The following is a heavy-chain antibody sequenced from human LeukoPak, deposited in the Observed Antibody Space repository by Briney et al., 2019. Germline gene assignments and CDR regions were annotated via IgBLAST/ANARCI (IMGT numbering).Heavy chain of an antibody. J-gene: IGHJ4*02. Sequence: PSETLSLTCTVSGGSISSYYWSWIRQPAGKGLEWIGRIYTSGSTNYNPSLKSRVTISVDTSKNQFSLKLSSVTAADTAVYYCARGSLGYCTNGVCSLWGQGTLVTVSS. CDR2: IYTSGST. V-gene: IGHV4-4*07. CDR1: GGSISSYY. CDR3: ARGSLGYCTNGVCSL. D-gene: IGHD2-8*01.